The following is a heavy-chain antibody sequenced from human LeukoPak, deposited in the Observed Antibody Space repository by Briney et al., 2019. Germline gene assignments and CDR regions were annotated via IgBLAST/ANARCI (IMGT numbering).Heavy chain of an antibody. V-gene: IGHV4-4*02. CDR3: ARGGHSSSYYIDY. J-gene: IGHJ4*02. CDR2: IYHSGST. CDR1: GGSISSSNW. D-gene: IGHD6-6*01. Sequence: SGTLSLTCAVSGGSISSSNWWSWVRQPPGKGLEWIGEIYHSGSTNYNPSLKSRVTISVDKSENQFSLKLSSVTAADTAVYYCARGGHSSSYYIDYWGQGTLVTVSS.